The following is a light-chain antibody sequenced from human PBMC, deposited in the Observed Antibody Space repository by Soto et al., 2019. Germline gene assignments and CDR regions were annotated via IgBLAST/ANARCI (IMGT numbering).Light chain of an antibody. CDR1: HDISNS. CDR2: DAS. J-gene: IGKJ2*01. Sequence: DIQIPQSPSSLSASVGDRVTITCQASHDISNSSNSYQQKSVKAPKHLIYDASNCETGVPSRFSGSRSGTEFTFTISSLQPEDLVTSCCQQFDHLPVYTIGQGTKLEIK. V-gene: IGKV1-33*01. CDR3: QQFDHLPVYT.